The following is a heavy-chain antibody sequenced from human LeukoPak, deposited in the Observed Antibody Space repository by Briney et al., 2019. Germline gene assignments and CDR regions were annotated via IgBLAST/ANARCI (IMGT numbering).Heavy chain of an antibody. D-gene: IGHD5-18*01. CDR1: GFTFSSYG. CDR3: AKDGIQLWDTYDYYGMDV. Sequence: GGSLRLSCAASGFTFSSYGMHWVRQAPGKGLEWVAVISYDGSNKYYADSVKGRFTISRDNSKNTLYLQMNSLRAEDTAVYYCAKDGIQLWDTYDYYGMDVWGQGTTVTVSS. V-gene: IGHV3-30*18. CDR2: ISYDGSNK. J-gene: IGHJ6*02.